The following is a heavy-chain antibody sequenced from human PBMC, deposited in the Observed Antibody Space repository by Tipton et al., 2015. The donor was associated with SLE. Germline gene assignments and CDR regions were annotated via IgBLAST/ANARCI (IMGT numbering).Heavy chain of an antibody. V-gene: IGHV3-74*01. J-gene: IGHJ4*02. CDR2: IKSDVSST. CDR1: GFTFSSYW. CDR3: DAASFDY. Sequence: SLRLSCAASGFTFSSYWMNWVRQVPGKGLVWVSRIKSDVSSTSYADSVKGRFTISRDNAKNTLYLQINSLRAEDTAVYYCDAASFDYWGKGTLVTVSS. D-gene: IGHD6-25*01.